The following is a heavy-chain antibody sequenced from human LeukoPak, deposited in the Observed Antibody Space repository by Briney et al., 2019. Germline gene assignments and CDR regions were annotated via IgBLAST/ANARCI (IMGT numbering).Heavy chain of an antibody. V-gene: IGHV4-59*12. CDR2: IYYSGST. D-gene: IGHD3-10*01. CDR1: GGSISSYY. J-gene: IGHJ6*03. Sequence: SETLSLTCTVSGGSISSYYWSWIRQPPGKGLEWIGYIYYSGSTNYNPSLKSRVTMSVDTSKNQFSLKLSSVTAADTAVYYCARDGAYMVRGGGYYYYMDVWGKGTTVTVSS. CDR3: ARDGAYMVRGGGYYYYMDV.